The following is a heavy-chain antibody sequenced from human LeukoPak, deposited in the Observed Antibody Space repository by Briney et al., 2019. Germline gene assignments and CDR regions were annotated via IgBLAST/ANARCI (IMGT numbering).Heavy chain of an antibody. V-gene: IGHV3-23*01. D-gene: IGHD2-8*02. CDR3: AKDVRGGCTGPTCHY. CDR2: ISGSGDII. J-gene: IGHJ4*02. CDR1: GFTFSSYA. Sequence: GGSLRLSCAASGFTFSSYAMSWVRQAPGKGLEWISDISGSGDIIDYANSVKGRFTISRDNSENTEYLQMNSLRAEDTAVYYCAKDVRGGCTGPTCHYWGQGTLVTVSS.